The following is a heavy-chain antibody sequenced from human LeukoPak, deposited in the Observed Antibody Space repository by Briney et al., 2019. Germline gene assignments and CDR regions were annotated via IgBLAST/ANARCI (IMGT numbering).Heavy chain of an antibody. V-gene: IGHV1-69*02. CDR1: GGTFSSYT. J-gene: IGHJ4*02. CDR3: ASIRRGEFLPGSH. D-gene: IGHD3-16*01. Sequence: SVKVSCKASGGTFSSYTISWVRQAPGQGLEWMGRIIPILGIANYAQKFQGRVTITADKSTSTAYMELSSLRSEDAAVYYCASIRRGEFLPGSHWGQGALVTVSS. CDR2: IIPILGIA.